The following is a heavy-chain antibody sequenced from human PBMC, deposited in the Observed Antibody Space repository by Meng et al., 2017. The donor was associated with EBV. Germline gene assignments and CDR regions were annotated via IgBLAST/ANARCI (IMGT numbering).Heavy chain of an antibody. CDR2: TYYRSKWYN. V-gene: IGHV6-1*01. D-gene: IGHD1-26*01. Sequence: QVQLQQSGPGLVKRSQTLSLTCAISGDSVSSNSAAWNWIRQSPSRGLEWLGRTYYRSKWYNDYAVSVKSRITINPDTSKNQFSLQLNSATTEDTAVYYCAGAADGSYYGAFDIWGQGTMVTVSS. CDR3: AGAADGSYYGAFDI. CDR1: GDSVSSNSAA. J-gene: IGHJ3*02.